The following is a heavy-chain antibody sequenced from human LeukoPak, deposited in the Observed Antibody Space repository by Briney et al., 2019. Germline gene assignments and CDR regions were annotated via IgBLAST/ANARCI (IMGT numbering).Heavy chain of an antibody. CDR1: GFTFSSYW. D-gene: IGHD6-19*01. CDR2: INSDGSST. J-gene: IGHJ4*02. Sequence: GGSLRLSCAASGFTFSSYWMHWVRQAPGKGLVWVSRINSDGSSTSYADSVKGRFTISRDNAKNTLYLQMNSLRAEDTALYYCAKRDSSGWYFFHYWGQGTLVTVSS. V-gene: IGHV3-74*01. CDR3: AKRDSSGWYFFHY.